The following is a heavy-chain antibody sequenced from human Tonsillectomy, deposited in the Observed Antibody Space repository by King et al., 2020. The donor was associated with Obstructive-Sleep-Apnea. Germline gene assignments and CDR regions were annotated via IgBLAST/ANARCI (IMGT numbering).Heavy chain of an antibody. D-gene: IGHD6-19*01. J-gene: IGHJ4*02. CDR2: VSYDGSNK. CDR3: AGDLGQWLIKGDLDY. CDR1: GFTFSSYA. V-gene: IGHV3-30*04. Sequence: VQLVESGGRVVQPGRSLRLSCAASGFTFSSYAMHWVRQAPGKGLEWVAVVSYDGSNKYFADSVKGRFTISRDNSKNTLYLQMNSLRAEDTAVYYCAGDLGQWLIKGDLDYWGQGTLVTVSS.